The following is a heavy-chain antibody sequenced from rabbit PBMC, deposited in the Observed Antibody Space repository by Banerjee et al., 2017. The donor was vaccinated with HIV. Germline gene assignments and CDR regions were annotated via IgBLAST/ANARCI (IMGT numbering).Heavy chain of an antibody. J-gene: IGHJ4*01. CDR3: ARVAGYAGYGYAYFNL. Sequence: QEQLVESGGGLVQPGGSLKLSCKASGFDFSSYGVSWVRQAPGKGLEWIACIDVGSSGSTYYASWAKGRFTISKTSSTTVTLQMTSLTAADTATYFCARVAGYAGYGYAYFNLWGPGTLVTVS. CDR1: GFDFSSYG. CDR2: IDVGSSGST. V-gene: IGHV1S45*01. D-gene: IGHD6-1*01.